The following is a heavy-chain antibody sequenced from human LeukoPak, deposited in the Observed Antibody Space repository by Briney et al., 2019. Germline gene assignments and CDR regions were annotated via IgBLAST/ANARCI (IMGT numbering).Heavy chain of an antibody. V-gene: IGHV4-34*01. CDR2: INHSGST. D-gene: IGHD2-2*01. Sequence: SSETLSLTCAVYGGSFSGYYWSWIRQPPGKGLEWIGEINHSGSTNYNPFLKSRVTISVDTSKNQFSLKLSSVTAADTAVYYCARRLSRYCSSTSCYAKYYFDYWGQGTLVTVSS. CDR3: ARRLSRYCSSTSCYAKYYFDY. J-gene: IGHJ4*02. CDR1: GGSFSGYY.